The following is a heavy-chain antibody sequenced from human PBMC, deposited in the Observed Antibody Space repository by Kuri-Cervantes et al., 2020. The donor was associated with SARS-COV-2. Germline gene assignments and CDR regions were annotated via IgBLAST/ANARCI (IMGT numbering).Heavy chain of an antibody. CDR2: ISGFNGNT. Sequence: ASVKVSCKASGYRFTSYGISWVRQAPGQGLEWMGWISGFNGNTNYAQKLQGRITVTTDTSTSTAYMELRSLRSDDTAVYYCARDSPTLYTRRRRGVAIPSFDYWGQGTLVTVSS. V-gene: IGHV1-18*01. CDR1: GYRFTSYG. J-gene: IGHJ4*02. D-gene: IGHD2-15*01. CDR3: ARDSPTLYTRRRRGVAIPSFDY.